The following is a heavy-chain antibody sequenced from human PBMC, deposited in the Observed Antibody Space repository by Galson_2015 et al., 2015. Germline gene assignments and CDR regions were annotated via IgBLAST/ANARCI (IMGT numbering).Heavy chain of an antibody. D-gene: IGHD3-10*01. CDR2: IKQDGSEK. CDR1: GFTFSSYW. Sequence: SLRLSCAASGFTFSSYWMSWVRQAPGKGLEWVANIKQDGSEKYYVDSVKGRFTISRDNAKNSLYLQMNSLRAEDTAVYYCARVFTMVRGDTLKTSYYYYYYMDVWGKGTTVTVSS. V-gene: IGHV3-7*01. CDR3: ARVFTMVRGDTLKTSYYYYYYMDV. J-gene: IGHJ6*03.